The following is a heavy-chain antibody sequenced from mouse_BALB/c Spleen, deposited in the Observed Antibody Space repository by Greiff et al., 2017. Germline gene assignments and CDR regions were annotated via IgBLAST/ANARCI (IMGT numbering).Heavy chain of an antibody. D-gene: IGHD2-3*01. J-gene: IGHJ4*01. Sequence: DVQLVESGGDLVKPGGSLKLSCAASGFTFSSYGMSWVRQTPDKRLEWVATISSGGSYTYYPDSVKGRFTISRDNAKNTLYLQMSSLKSEDTAMYYCARDGPNYYAMDYWGQGTSVTVSS. CDR2: ISSGGSYT. CDR3: ARDGPNYYAMDY. CDR1: GFTFSSYG. V-gene: IGHV5-6*01.